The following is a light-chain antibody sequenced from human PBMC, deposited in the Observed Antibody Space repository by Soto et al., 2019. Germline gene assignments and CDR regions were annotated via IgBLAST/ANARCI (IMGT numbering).Light chain of an antibody. CDR2: AAS. CDR3: QQYGDSPLT. Sequence: EIRLTQSPSTLSLSPGEGVTLSCRASQSVTVNSLAWYQQKPGQAPRLLIYAASTRAAAVPDRFTGSGSGTDIALTISRLEPEDFGVYYCQQYGDSPLTSGPGTKVDIK. J-gene: IGKJ3*01. CDR1: QSVTVNS. V-gene: IGKV3-20*01.